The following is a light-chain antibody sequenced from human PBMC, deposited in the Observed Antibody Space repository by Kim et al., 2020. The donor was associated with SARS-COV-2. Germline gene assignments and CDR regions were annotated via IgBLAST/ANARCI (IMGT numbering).Light chain of an antibody. Sequence: ELTQDPAVSVALGQTVRITCQGDSLRSYYASWYQQKPGQAPVLVIYGKNNRPSGIPDRFSGSSSGNTASLTITGAQAEDEADYYCNSRDSSGNRVFGGG. V-gene: IGLV3-19*01. J-gene: IGLJ3*02. CDR3: NSRDSSGNRV. CDR1: SLRSYY. CDR2: GKN.